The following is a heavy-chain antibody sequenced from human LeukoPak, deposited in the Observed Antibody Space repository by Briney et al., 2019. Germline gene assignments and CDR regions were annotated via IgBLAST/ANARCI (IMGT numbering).Heavy chain of an antibody. CDR1: GFSLSTSGMR. CDR2: IDWDDDK. CDR3: ALNTPGYCSGGSCYSGDYYDY. V-gene: IGHV2-70*04. D-gene: IGHD2-15*01. J-gene: IGHJ4*02. Sequence: SGPTLVNPTQTLTLTCTFSGFSLSTSGMRASWIRQPPGKALEWLALIDWDDDKFYSTSLKTRLTISKDTSKNQVVLTMTNMDPVDTATYYCALNTPGYCSGGSCYSGDYYDYWGQGTLVTVSS.